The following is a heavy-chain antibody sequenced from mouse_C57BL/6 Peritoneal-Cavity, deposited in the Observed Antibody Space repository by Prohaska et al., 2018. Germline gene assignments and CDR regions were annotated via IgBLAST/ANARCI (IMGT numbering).Heavy chain of an antibody. CDR2: IDPSDSYT. Sequence: KASGYTFTSYWMHWVKQRPGQGLEWIGEIDPSDSYTNYNQKVKGKATLTVDKSSSTAYMQLSSLTSEDSAVYYCARWYYGSSFDYWGQGTTLTGYS. CDR3: ARWYYGSSFDY. CDR1: GYTFTSYW. D-gene: IGHD1-1*01. V-gene: IGHV1-69*02. J-gene: IGHJ2*01.